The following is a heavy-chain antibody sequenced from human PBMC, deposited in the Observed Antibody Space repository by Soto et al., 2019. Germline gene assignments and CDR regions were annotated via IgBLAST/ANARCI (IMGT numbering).Heavy chain of an antibody. Sequence: SQTLSLTCAISGDSVSSNSAAWNWIRQSPSRGLEWLGRTYYRSKWYNDYAVSVKSRITINPDTSKNQFSLQLNSVTPEDTAVYYCARDPSSSWSEIGKDAFDIWGQGTMVTVSS. CDR1: GDSVSSNSAA. D-gene: IGHD6-13*01. V-gene: IGHV6-1*01. CDR3: ARDPSSSWSEIGKDAFDI. J-gene: IGHJ3*02. CDR2: TYYRSKWYN.